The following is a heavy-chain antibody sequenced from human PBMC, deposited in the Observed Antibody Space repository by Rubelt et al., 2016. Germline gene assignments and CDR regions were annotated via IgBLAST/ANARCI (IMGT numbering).Heavy chain of an antibody. Sequence: QLQLQESGPGLVRPSETLSLPCSVSGGSITSGSNYWCWIRQPPGNGLEWIASVDYGGSTYYTPSLQSRVPIPVDASKNHCAHKFGDVTAGDTALYYGASRGHKYGRFLDYWGQGTLVTVSS. D-gene: IGHD5-18*01. CDR2: VDYGGST. CDR1: GGSITSGSNY. V-gene: IGHV4-39*07. J-gene: IGHJ4*02. CDR3: ASRGHKYGRFLDY.